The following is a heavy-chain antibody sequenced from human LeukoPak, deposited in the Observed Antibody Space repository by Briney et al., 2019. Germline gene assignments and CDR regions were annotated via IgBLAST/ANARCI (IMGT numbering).Heavy chain of an antibody. CDR1: GFTFSSYA. D-gene: IGHD2-2*01. Sequence: GGSLRLSYAPSGFTFSSYAMSWVRQAPGKGLEWVAVISGGGSGTYYADSVRGRFTISRDNSKNTVYLQMNSLRAEDTAIYYCARTRYCSGISCFYANWGQGTLVTVSS. V-gene: IGHV3-23*01. CDR2: ISGGGSGT. J-gene: IGHJ4*02. CDR3: ARTRYCSGISCFYAN.